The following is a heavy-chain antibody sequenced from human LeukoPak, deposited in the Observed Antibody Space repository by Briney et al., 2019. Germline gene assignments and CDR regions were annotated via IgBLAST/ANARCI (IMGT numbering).Heavy chain of an antibody. CDR2: VSSSGDKT. J-gene: IGHJ4*02. D-gene: IGHD4-17*01. V-gene: IGHV3-23*01. CDR1: GFTFNNYA. Sequence: GGSLRLSCAASGFTFNNYAMSWVRQAPGKGLEWVSLVSSSGDKTYYPESVKGRFTISRDNSKNTLYLQMNSLRAGDTAVYYCANYGRHFASWGQGTLVTVSP. CDR3: ANYGRHFAS.